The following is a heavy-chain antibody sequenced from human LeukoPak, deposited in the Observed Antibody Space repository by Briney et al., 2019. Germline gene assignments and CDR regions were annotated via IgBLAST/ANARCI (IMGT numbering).Heavy chain of an antibody. Sequence: SETLSLTCAVYGGSFSGYYWSWIRQPPGKGLEWIEEINHSGSTNYNPSLKSRVTISVDTSKNQFSLKLSSVTAADTAVYYCARGGINTMIVVVRRFDYWGQGTLVTVSS. CDR1: GGSFSGYY. J-gene: IGHJ4*02. D-gene: IGHD3-22*01. V-gene: IGHV4-34*01. CDR2: INHSGST. CDR3: ARGGINTMIVVVRRFDY.